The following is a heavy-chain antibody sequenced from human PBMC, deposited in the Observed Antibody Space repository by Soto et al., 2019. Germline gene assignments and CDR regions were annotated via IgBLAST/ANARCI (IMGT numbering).Heavy chain of an antibody. CDR3: ARGPSPRWLGELLNY. CDR1: GYTFTGYY. J-gene: IGHJ4*02. D-gene: IGHD3-10*01. V-gene: IGHV1-2*04. Sequence: GASVXVSCKASGYTFTGYYMHWVRQAPGQGLEWMGWINPNSGGTNYAQKFQGWVTMTRDTSISTAYMELSRLRSDGTAVYYCARGPSPRWLGELLNYWGQGTLVTVSS. CDR2: INPNSGGT.